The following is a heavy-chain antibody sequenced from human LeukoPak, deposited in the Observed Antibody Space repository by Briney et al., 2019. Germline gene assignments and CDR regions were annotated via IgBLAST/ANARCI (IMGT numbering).Heavy chain of an antibody. CDR2: INHSGST. V-gene: IGHV4-34*01. D-gene: IGHD3-3*01. Sequence: SETLSLTCAVYGGSFSGYYWSWIRQPPGKGLEWIGEINHSGSTNYNPSLKSRVTISVDTSKNQFSLKLSSVTAADTAVYYCARSARITIFGVVIQPRYGMDVWGQGTTVTVSS. J-gene: IGHJ6*02. CDR1: GGSFSGYY. CDR3: ARSARITIFGVVIQPRYGMDV.